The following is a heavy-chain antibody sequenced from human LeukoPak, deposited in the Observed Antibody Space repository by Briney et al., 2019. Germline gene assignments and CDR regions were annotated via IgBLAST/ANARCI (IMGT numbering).Heavy chain of an antibody. Sequence: GASVKVSCKASGYTFTSYAMHWVRQAPGQRLEWMGWINAGNGNTKYSQKFQGRVTITRDTSASTAYMELSSLRSEDTAVYYCARVRRSGWYDQGFDYWGQGTLVTVSS. CDR2: INAGNGNT. D-gene: IGHD6-19*01. CDR3: ARVRRSGWYDQGFDY. CDR1: GYTFTSYA. J-gene: IGHJ4*02. V-gene: IGHV1-3*01.